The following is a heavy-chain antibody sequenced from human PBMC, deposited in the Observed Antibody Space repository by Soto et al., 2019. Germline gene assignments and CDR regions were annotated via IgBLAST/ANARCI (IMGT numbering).Heavy chain of an antibody. V-gene: IGHV3-11*01. CDR3: AREMGRAAAGSPLDY. CDR1: GFTFSDYY. CDR2: ISSSGSTI. J-gene: IGHJ4*02. Sequence: PGGSLRLSCAASGFTFSDYYMGWIRQAPGKGLEWVSYISSSGSTIYYADSVKGRFTISRDDAKNSLYLQMNSLRAEDTAVYYCAREMGRAAAGSPLDYWGQGTLVTVSS. D-gene: IGHD6-13*01.